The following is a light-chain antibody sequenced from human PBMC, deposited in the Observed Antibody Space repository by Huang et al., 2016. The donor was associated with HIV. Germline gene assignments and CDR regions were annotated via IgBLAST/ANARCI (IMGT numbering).Light chain of an antibody. Sequence: EIVMTQSPATLSVSPGERATLSCRASQSVSSNVAWYQQKPGQAPRLLIHGASTRATGIPARFSGSGSGTEFTLTISSLQSEDFAVYYCQQYNNWPITFGQGTRLEIK. CDR1: QSVSSN. J-gene: IGKJ5*01. CDR3: QQYNNWPIT. CDR2: GAS. V-gene: IGKV3D-15*01.